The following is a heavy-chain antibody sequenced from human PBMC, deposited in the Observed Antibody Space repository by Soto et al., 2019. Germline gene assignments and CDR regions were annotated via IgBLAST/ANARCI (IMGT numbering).Heavy chain of an antibody. Sequence: ASVKVSCKASGYTFTNYYIHWVRQAPGQGLEWLGIIRPSGGRTEYAQRFQGRVTMTWDTSISTAYMALTRLRSDDTAVYYCARDLAKGGGSAGFDYWGQGTLVTVSS. D-gene: IGHD1-26*01. V-gene: IGHV1-46*01. J-gene: IGHJ4*02. CDR3: ARDLAKGGGSAGFDY. CDR1: GYTFTNYY. CDR2: IRPSGGRT.